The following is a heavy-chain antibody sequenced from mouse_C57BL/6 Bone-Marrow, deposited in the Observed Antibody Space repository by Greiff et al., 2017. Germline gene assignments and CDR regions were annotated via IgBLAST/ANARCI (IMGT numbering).Heavy chain of an antibody. CDR1: GFTFSSYG. CDR3: AGMMVAWFAY. V-gene: IGHV5-6*01. CDR2: ISSGGSYT. Sequence: EVQRVESGGDLVKPGGSLKLSCAASGFTFSSYGMSWVRQTPDKRLEWVATISSGGSYTYYPDSVKGRFTISRNNAKNTMYLQMSSLKSEDTAMYYCAGMMVAWFAYWGQGTLVTVSA. D-gene: IGHD2-3*01. J-gene: IGHJ3*01.